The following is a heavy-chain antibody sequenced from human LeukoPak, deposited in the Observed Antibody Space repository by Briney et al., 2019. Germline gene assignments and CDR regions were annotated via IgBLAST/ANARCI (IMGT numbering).Heavy chain of an antibody. J-gene: IGHJ4*02. CDR1: GGSISSSSYY. CDR2: IYYSGST. V-gene: IGHV4-39*07. Sequence: SETLSLTCTVSGGSISSSSYYWGWIRQPPGKGLEWIGSIYYSGSTYYNPSLKSRVTISVDTSKNQFSLKLSSVTAADTAVYYCAKYSGNYGVFDYWGQGTLVTVSS. D-gene: IGHD1-26*01. CDR3: AKYSGNYGVFDY.